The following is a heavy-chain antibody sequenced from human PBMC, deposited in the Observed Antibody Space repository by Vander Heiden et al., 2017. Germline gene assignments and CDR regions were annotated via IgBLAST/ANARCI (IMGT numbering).Heavy chain of an antibody. CDR2: TWYDGSRK. Sequence: VKLVESGVGGVQPGRSLRLSCAASGFTLSTYGIHVFRQAPGKGLEWVAVTWYDGSRKYFADSVKDRFSISRDNAKVFLQMNSLRAEDTAVYYCARDGRVRGIIIRPYYYYGMDVWGQGTAVTVSS. CDR3: ARDGRVRGIIIRPYYYYGMDV. D-gene: IGHD3-10*01. J-gene: IGHJ6*02. V-gene: IGHV3-33*01. CDR1: GFTLSTYG.